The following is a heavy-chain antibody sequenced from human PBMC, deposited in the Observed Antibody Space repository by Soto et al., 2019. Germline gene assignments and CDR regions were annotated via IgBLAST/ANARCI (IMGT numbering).Heavy chain of an antibody. CDR2: ISSSSSYI. D-gene: IGHD2-15*01. V-gene: IGHV3-21*01. CDR1: GFTFSSYS. CDR3: ARTSCSGGSCFDY. J-gene: IGHJ4*02. Sequence: GGSLRLSCAASGFTFSSYSMNWVRQAPGKGLEWVSSISSSSSYIYYADSVKGRFTISRDNAKNSLYLQMNSLRAEDTAVYYCARTSCSGGSCFDYWGQGTLVTVSS.